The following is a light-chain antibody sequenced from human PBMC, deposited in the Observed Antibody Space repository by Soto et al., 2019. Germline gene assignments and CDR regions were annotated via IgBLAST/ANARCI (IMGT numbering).Light chain of an antibody. CDR2: GNN. J-gene: IGLJ2*01. V-gene: IGLV2-14*02. Sequence: QSALTQPASVSGSPGQSITFSCTGTSSDIGSYDLVSWYQQHPGKAPKLLIYGNNNRPSGVPDRFSGSKSGTSVSLAITGLRGEDEADYHCQSYDSSLTNAVFGGGTKLTVL. CDR3: QSYDSSLTNAV. CDR1: SSDIGSYDL.